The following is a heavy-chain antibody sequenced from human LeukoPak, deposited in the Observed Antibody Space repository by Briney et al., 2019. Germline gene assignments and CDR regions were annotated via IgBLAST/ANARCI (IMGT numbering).Heavy chain of an antibody. J-gene: IGHJ6*03. CDR3: ARSRYYDFWSGYWEGYYYYYYMDV. D-gene: IGHD3-3*01. CDR1: GGSINSYY. CDR2: IYYSGST. Sequence: PSETLSLTCTVSGGSINSYYWSWIRQPPGKGLEWIGYIYYSGSTNYNPSLKSRVTISVDTSKNQFSLKLSSVTAADTAVYYCARSRYYDFWSGYWEGYYYYYYMDVWGKGTTVTVSS. V-gene: IGHV4-59*01.